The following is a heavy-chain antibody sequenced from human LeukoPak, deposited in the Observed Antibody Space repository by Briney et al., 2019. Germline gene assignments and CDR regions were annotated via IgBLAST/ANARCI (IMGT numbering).Heavy chain of an antibody. D-gene: IGHD6-13*01. V-gene: IGHV1-2*02. CDR2: INPNSGAT. J-gene: IGHJ4*02. CDR1: GYTFTSYY. CDR3: ARVRIAAAGVSYYFDY. Sequence: ASVKVSCKASGYTFTSYYIHWVRQAPGQGLEWMGWINPNSGATSYAQKFQGRVTMTRDTSISTAYMELSRLRSDDTAVYYCARVRIAAAGVSYYFDYWGQGTLVTVSS.